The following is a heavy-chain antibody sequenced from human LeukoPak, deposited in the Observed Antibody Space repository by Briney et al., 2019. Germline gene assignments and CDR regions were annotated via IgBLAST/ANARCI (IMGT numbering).Heavy chain of an antibody. CDR1: GRSFSGYY. V-gene: IGHV4-34*01. D-gene: IGHD1-26*01. Sequence: SETLSLTCAVYGRSFSGYYWTWIRQPPGKGLEWIGEINHSGSTNYNPSLKRRVTISVDTSKNQFSLKLSSVTAADTAVYYCARQGIVGLINNWFDPWGQGTLVTVSS. CDR3: ARQGIVGLINNWFDP. CDR2: INHSGST. J-gene: IGHJ5*02.